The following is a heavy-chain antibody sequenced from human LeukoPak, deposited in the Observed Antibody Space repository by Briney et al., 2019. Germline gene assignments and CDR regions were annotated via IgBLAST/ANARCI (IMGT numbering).Heavy chain of an antibody. D-gene: IGHD3-10*01. CDR1: GFTFSSYA. CDR2: ISYDGSNK. Sequence: GGSLRLSCAASGFTFSSYAMHWVRQAPGKGLEWVAVISYDGSNKYYADSVKGRFTISRDNSKNTLYLQMNSLRAEDTAVYYCARDKEEMVRAPYAFGIWGQGTMVTVSS. V-gene: IGHV3-30-3*01. CDR3: ARDKEEMVRAPYAFGI. J-gene: IGHJ3*02.